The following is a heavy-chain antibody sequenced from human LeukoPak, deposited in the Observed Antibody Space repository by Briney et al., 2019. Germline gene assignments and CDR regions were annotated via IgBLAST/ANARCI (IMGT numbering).Heavy chain of an antibody. CDR1: GGTFSSYA. Sequence: ASVKVSCKASGGTFSSYAISWVRQAPGQGLEWMGGIIPIFGTANYAQKFQGRVTITADESTSTAYMELSSLRSEDTAVYYCARGFGSYGSGSGLGGAWGQGTRVTVSS. J-gene: IGHJ5*02. CDR2: IIPIFGTA. CDR3: ARGFGSYGSGSGLGGA. D-gene: IGHD3-10*01. V-gene: IGHV1-69*01.